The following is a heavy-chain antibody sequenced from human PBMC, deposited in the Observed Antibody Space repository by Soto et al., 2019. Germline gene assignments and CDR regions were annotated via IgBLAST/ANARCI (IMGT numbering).Heavy chain of an antibody. CDR1: GFTFDSPYSHA. CDR2: ISSNVANT. J-gene: IGHJ4*01. Sequence: GTLRVSCAASGFTFDSPYSHAMSWVRQSPGKWPEWVSTISSNVANTHYAESVQGRFTISKDASRNTVHLHMNSLRADDTATYFCVSWVSAHFDYWGHGTPVTVSS. D-gene: IGHD2-8*01. V-gene: IGHV3-23*01. CDR3: VSWVSAHFDY.